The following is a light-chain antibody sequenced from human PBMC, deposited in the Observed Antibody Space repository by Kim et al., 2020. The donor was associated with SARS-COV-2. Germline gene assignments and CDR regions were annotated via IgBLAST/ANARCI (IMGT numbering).Light chain of an antibody. CDR2: GAS. Sequence: EILMTQSPATLSVSPGERATLSCRASQSVSTNLAWYQQQPGQAPRLLIYGASTRATGIPARFSGSGSGTEFTLTISSLQSEDFAVYYCQLYNTWLITFGQGTRLEIK. CDR3: QLYNTWLIT. J-gene: IGKJ5*01. CDR1: QSVSTN. V-gene: IGKV3D-15*01.